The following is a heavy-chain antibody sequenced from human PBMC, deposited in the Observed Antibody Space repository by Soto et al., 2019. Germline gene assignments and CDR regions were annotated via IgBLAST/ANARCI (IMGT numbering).Heavy chain of an antibody. CDR3: ARGPRGYVYYHGMDV. V-gene: IGHV4-4*07. CDR1: GGSISSYY. CDR2: IDTSGTT. Sequence: QVQVQESGPGLVKPSETLSLTCTVSGGSISSYYCSWIRQSAGKGLEWIGRIDTSGTTNYNPSLKSRVTMSVDASKNQFSLNLSSVTAAATAVYYCARGPRGYVYYHGMDVWGQGTTVTVSS. D-gene: IGHD3-10*01. J-gene: IGHJ6*02.